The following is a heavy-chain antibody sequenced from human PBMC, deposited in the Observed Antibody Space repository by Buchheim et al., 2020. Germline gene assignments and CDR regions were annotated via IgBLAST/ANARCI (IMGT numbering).Heavy chain of an antibody. CDR3: ARDTSSPARADW. V-gene: IGHV3-66*01. CDR1: GFSVSSNY. D-gene: IGHD3/OR15-3a*01. J-gene: IGHJ4*02. CDR2: IYGNDDP. Sequence: EEKLVESGGGLVQPGGSLRLSCAASGFSVSSNYMNWVRQPPGKGLEWVSLIYGNDDPKYTDSAKGRFTISRDDSQNLVFLYMNRLRVEDTAVYYCARDTSSPARADWWGRGTL.